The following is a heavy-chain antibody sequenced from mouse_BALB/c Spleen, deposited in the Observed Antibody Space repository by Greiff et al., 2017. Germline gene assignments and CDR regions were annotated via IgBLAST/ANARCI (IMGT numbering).Heavy chain of an antibody. J-gene: IGHJ4*01. Sequence: VQVVESGAELMKPGASVKISCKATGYTFSSYWIEWVKQRPGHGLEWIGEILPGSGSTNYNEKFKGKATFTADTSSNTAYMQLSSLTSEDSAVYYCARISDYDGGVYAMDYWGQGTSVTVSS. CDR3: ARISDYDGGVYAMDY. CDR1: GYTFSSYW. D-gene: IGHD2-4*01. CDR2: ILPGSGST. V-gene: IGHV1-9*01.